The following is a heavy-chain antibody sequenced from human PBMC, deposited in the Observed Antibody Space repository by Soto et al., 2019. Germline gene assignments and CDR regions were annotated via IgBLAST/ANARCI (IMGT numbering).Heavy chain of an antibody. D-gene: IGHD2-21*02. CDR1: AFSLGTGGVS. CDR3: IQSRCGGDCLQSYATYYYYGMDV. Sequence: QITLKESGPTLVKPTQTLTLTCTFSAFSLGTGGVSVGWIRQPPGKALEWLALIYWDDDKRYSPSLRSRLTITKDTSKNQVVLTMTNMDPVDTATYYCIQSRCGGDCLQSYATYYYYGMDVWGQGTTVTVSS. J-gene: IGHJ6*02. CDR2: IYWDDDK. V-gene: IGHV2-5*02.